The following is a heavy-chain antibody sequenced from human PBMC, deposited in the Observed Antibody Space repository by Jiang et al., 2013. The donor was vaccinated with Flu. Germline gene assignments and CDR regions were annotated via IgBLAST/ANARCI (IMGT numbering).Heavy chain of an antibody. Sequence: GSGLVKPSETLSLTCTVSGGSISSSSYYWGWIRQPPGKGLEWIGSIYYSGSTYYNPSLKSRVTISVDTSKNQFSLKLSSVTAADTAVYYCARTQTAITDFWSGYYTPTTGGECWFDPWGQGTLI. CDR3: ARTQTAITDFWSGYYTPTTGGECWFDP. CDR2: IYYSGST. CDR1: GGSISSSSYY. V-gene: IGHV4-39*01. D-gene: IGHD3-3*01. J-gene: IGHJ5*02.